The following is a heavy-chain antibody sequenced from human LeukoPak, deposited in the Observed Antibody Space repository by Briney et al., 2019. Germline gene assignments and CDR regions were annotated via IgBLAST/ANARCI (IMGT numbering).Heavy chain of an antibody. J-gene: IGHJ4*02. Sequence: ASVKVSCKASGYTFTGYYMHWVRQAPGQGLEWMGWINPNSGGTNYAQKFQGRVTMTRDKSISTAYLQWSSLKASDTAMYYCARRLWYNSSWRGFDYWGQGTLVTVSS. CDR1: GYTFTGYY. CDR3: ARRLWYNSSWRGFDY. D-gene: IGHD6-6*01. V-gene: IGHV1-2*02. CDR2: INPNSGGT.